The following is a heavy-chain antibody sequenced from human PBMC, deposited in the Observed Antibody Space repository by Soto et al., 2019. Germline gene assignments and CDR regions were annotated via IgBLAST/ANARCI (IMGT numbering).Heavy chain of an antibody. Sequence: QVQLQESGPGLVKPSETLFLTCTVSGDSISSHYWNWIRQPPGRGLEWIGNVYYSGSTIYNPSLESRVTISVDRSNNQFSLKLRFVTAADAAVYYCARVRTVFDYWGQGILVTVSS. CDR2: VYYSGST. D-gene: IGHD1-1*01. V-gene: IGHV4-59*11. J-gene: IGHJ4*02. CDR3: ARVRTVFDY. CDR1: GDSISSHY.